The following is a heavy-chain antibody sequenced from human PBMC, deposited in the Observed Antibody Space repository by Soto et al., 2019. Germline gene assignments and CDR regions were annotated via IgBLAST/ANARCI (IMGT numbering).Heavy chain of an antibody. D-gene: IGHD3-10*01. V-gene: IGHV5-51*01. Sequence: GESLKISCKGSGYRFTSYWIAWVRQLPGKGLEWIGIIYPSDSDARYSPAFQGQVTFSVDKSITTAYLQWRSLQASDTAIYYCAGVYGPGGDANYWFDRWGQGTMVSVYS. CDR3: AGVYGPGGDANYWFDR. CDR2: IYPSDSDA. J-gene: IGHJ5*02. CDR1: GYRFTSYW.